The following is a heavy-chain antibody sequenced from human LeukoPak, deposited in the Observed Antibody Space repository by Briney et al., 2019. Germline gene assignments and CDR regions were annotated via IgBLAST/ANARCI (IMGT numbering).Heavy chain of an antibody. D-gene: IGHD3-9*01. J-gene: IGHJ4*02. V-gene: IGHV3-23*01. Sequence: GGSLRLSCAASGFTFSSYAMSWVRQAPGKGLEWVSAISGSGGSTYYADSVKGRFTISRDNSKNTLYLQMNSLRAEDTAVYYCARNYDILTGYYDYWGQGTLVTVSS. CDR1: GFTFSSYA. CDR3: ARNYDILTGYYDY. CDR2: ISGSGGST.